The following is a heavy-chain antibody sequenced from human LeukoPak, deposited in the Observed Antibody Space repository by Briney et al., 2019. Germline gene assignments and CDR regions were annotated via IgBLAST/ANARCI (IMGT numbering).Heavy chain of an antibody. CDR1: GFTLSNYA. CDR3: AKDVLRLNYGYFDL. CDR2: ISYSSGSI. Sequence: GGSLRLSCAASGFTLSNYAMSWVRQGPGKGPEWVAGISYSSGSIYYLDSVGGRFTISRDNSRNTVYLQMNSLRAEDTAVYYCAKDVLRLNYGYFDLWGRGTLVSVSS. V-gene: IGHV3-23*01. D-gene: IGHD3-16*01. J-gene: IGHJ2*01.